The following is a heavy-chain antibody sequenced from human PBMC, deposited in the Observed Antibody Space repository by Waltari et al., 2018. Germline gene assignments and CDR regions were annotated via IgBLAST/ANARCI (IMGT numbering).Heavy chain of an antibody. CDR2: IYTSGST. CDR1: GGSISSGSYY. CDR3: AVGRRGHYYYMDV. Sequence: QVQLQESGPGLVKPSQTLSLTCTVSGGSISSGSYYWSWIRQPAGKGLEWIGRIYTSGSTNYNPSLKSRVTISVDTSKNQFSLKLSSVTAADTAVYYCAVGRRGHYYYMDVWGKGTTVTVSS. J-gene: IGHJ6*03. V-gene: IGHV4-61*02.